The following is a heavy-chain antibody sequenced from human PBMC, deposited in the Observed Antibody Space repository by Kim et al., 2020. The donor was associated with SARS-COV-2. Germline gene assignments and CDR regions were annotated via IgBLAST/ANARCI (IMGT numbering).Heavy chain of an antibody. J-gene: IGHJ5*02. V-gene: IGHV1-24*01. CDR3: ATDRGWFDP. Sequence: GETIYAQKVQGRVTMTEDTSTDTAYMELSSLRSEDTAVYYCATDRGWFDPWGQGTLVTVSS. CDR2: GET.